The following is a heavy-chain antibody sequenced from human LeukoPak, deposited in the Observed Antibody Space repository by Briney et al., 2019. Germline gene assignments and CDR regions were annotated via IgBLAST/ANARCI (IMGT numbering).Heavy chain of an antibody. CDR1: GFTFSSYA. CDR2: ISGGGGGA. V-gene: IGHV3-23*01. CDR3: AREWKYYFDY. Sequence: GGSLRLSCAASGFTFSSYAMSWVRQAPGEGLEWVSAISGGGGGAYYADSVKGRFTISRDNSKNTLYLQMNSLRAEDTAVYYCAREWKYYFDYWGQGTLVTVSS. J-gene: IGHJ4*02. D-gene: IGHD1-1*01.